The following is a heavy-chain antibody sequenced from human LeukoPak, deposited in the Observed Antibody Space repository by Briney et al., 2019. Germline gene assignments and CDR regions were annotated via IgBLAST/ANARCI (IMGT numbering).Heavy chain of an antibody. CDR1: GVSISSSNYY. Sequence: PSETLSLTCTVSGVSISSSNYYWVWMRQPPGKGLEWIGSVYYSGSSQYNPSLKGRVTISVDTFNNQFSLKLSSVAAADTAVYFCARRTRGGGEPYYYYYMDVWGKGTTVTVSS. CDR2: VYYSGSS. V-gene: IGHV4-39*01. D-gene: IGHD3-10*01. CDR3: ARRTRGGGEPYYYYYMDV. J-gene: IGHJ6*03.